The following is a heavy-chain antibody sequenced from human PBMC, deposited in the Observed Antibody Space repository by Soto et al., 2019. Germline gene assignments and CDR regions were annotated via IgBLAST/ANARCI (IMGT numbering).Heavy chain of an antibody. Sequence: QVQLQESGPGLVKPSQTLSLTCTVSGGSISSGGYYWSWIRQHPGKGLEWIGYIYYSGSTHYNPSLKSRVTISVDSSKNQFSLKLSSVTAADTAVYYCARDARGGYGFDYWGQGTLVTVSS. V-gene: IGHV4-31*03. CDR3: ARDARGGYGFDY. D-gene: IGHD5-12*01. CDR2: IYYSGST. J-gene: IGHJ4*02. CDR1: GGSISSGGYY.